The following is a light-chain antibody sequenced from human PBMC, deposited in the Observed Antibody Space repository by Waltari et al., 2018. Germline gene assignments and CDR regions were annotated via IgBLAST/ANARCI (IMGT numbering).Light chain of an antibody. Sequence: IQFTQSPSSLSASVGDRVTITCRASQAISIYLAWYQQKPGKAPNLLIYAASTLQSGVPSRFIGSGSGTEFTLTISSLQPEDFATYYCQQLRSYPRITFGQGTRLDI. CDR2: AAS. J-gene: IGKJ5*01. CDR3: QQLRSYPRIT. V-gene: IGKV1-9*01. CDR1: QAISIY.